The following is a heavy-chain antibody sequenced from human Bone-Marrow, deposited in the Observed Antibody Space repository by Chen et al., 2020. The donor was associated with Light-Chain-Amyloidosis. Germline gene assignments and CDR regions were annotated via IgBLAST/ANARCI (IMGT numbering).Heavy chain of an antibody. Sequence: EVQWVESGGGRGKGGGERRLSCAASGFTFSNYDMNWVRQVPGKGLEWISAVTNSSSNIYYAASVRGRFTISRDNAKNSLYLQMNSLRAEDTAMYYCASSAPDPSSWGQGTLVTVSS. CDR1: GFTFSNYD. J-gene: IGHJ5*02. V-gene: IGHV3-21*01. CDR3: ASSAPDPSS. CDR2: VTNSSSNI.